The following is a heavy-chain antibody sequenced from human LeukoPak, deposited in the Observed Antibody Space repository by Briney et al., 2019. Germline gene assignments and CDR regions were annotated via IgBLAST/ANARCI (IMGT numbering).Heavy chain of an antibody. D-gene: IGHD3-3*01. J-gene: IGHJ6*02. V-gene: IGHV3-7*01. CDR1: GFTFSSYW. CDR3: ARDVRITIFGVVLLRYYYYGMDV. Sequence: GGSLRLSCAASGFTFSSYWMNWARQAPGKGLQWVANIKQDGSEKYYVDSAKGRFTISRDNAKNSLYLQMNSLRAEDTAVYYCARDVRITIFGVVLLRYYYYGMDVWGQGTTVTVSS. CDR2: IKQDGSEK.